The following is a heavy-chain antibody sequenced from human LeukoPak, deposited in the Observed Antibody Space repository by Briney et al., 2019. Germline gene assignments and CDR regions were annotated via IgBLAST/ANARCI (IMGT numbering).Heavy chain of an antibody. CDR2: THTSGST. CDR3: ARDNSGSYLMYYFDY. CDR1: GGSISNYS. D-gene: IGHD1-26*01. Sequence: PSETLSLTCTVSGGSISNYSWSWIRQPAGKGLEWIGRTHTSGSTNYNPSLKSRVTMSVDTSKNPFSLKLSSVTAADTAVYYCARDNSGSYLMYYFDYWGQGALVTVSS. J-gene: IGHJ4*02. V-gene: IGHV4-4*07.